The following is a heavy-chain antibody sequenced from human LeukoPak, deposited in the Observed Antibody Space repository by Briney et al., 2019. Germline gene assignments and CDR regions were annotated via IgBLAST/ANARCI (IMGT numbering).Heavy chain of an antibody. CDR1: GGSTSSYY. CDR3: VRSPQLDP. J-gene: IGHJ5*02. CDR2: IQNSVTSY. V-gene: IGHV4-59*01. Sequence: PSETLSLTCSVSGGSTSSYYWSWVRQPPGKGLEWIGYIQNSVTSYTDNPSLQSRVTISVDTSKNQFSLRVTSVTAADTAVYYCVRSPQLDPWGQGTLVTVSS.